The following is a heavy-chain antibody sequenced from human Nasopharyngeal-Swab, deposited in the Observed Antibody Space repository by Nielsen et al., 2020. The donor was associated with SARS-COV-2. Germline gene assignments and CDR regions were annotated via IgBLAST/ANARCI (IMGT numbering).Heavy chain of an antibody. CDR3: AKSYFGGSPIQLWLNYYYGMDV. D-gene: IGHD5-18*01. J-gene: IGHJ6*02. Sequence: GESLKISCAASGFTFVNYAMNWVRQAPGKGLEWVAVISYDGSNKYYADSVKGRFTISRDNSKNTLYLQMNSLRAEDTAVYYCAKSYFGGSPIQLWLNYYYGMDVWGQGTTVTVSS. V-gene: IGHV3-30*18. CDR1: GFTFVNYA. CDR2: ISYDGSNK.